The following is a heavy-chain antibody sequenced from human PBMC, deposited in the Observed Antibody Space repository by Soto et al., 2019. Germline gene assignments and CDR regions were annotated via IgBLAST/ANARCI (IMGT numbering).Heavy chain of an antibody. J-gene: IGHJ3*02. CDR2: TYYRSKWYN. CDR1: GDSVSSNSAA. D-gene: IGHD1-7*01. CDR3: AREVRRITATTIAFDI. Sequence: SQTLSLTFAISGDSVSSNSAAWNWIRQSPSRGLEWLGRTYYRSKWYNDYAVSAKSRITINPDTSKNQFSLQLNSVTPEDTAVYYCAREVRRITATTIAFDIWGQGTMVTVSS. V-gene: IGHV6-1*01.